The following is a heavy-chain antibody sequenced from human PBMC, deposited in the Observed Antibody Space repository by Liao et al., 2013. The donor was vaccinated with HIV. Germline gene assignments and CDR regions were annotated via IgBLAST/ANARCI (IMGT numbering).Heavy chain of an antibody. CDR3: ARSLSYLTGADAFDI. J-gene: IGHJ3*02. V-gene: IGHV4-30-2*01. D-gene: IGHD3-9*01. CDR2: IYHGGST. Sequence: QLQLQESGSGLVKPSQTLSLTCAVSGGSISGGSYSWTWIRQPPGKGLEWIGYIYHGGSTYYNPSLKSRVTISVDGSKNQFSLKLSSVTAADTAVYYCARSLSYLTGADAFDIWGQGTMVTVSS. CDR1: GGSISGGSYS.